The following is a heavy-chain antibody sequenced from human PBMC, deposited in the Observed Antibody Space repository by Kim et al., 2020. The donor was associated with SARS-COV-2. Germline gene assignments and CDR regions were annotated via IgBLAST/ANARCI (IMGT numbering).Heavy chain of an antibody. CDR3: ARDGGEYGDYYFDY. J-gene: IGHJ4*02. CDR1: GGTFSSYA. CDR2: IIPIFGTA. D-gene: IGHD4-17*01. V-gene: IGHV1-69*13. Sequence: SVKVSCKASGGTFSSYAISWVRQAPGQGLEWMGGIIPIFGTANYAQKFQGRVTITADESTSTAYMELSSLRSEDTAVYYCARDGGEYGDYYFDYWGQGTRVTVSS.